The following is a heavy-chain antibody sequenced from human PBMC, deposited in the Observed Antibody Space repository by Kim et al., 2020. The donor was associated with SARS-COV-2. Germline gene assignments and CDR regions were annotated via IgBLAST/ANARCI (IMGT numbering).Heavy chain of an antibody. CDR3: ATDPIYGMDV. CDR1: GFTFSSYD. D-gene: IGHD3-9*01. V-gene: IGHV3-23*01. CDR2: ISESGT. J-gene: IGHJ6*01. Sequence: GGSLRLSCAASGFTFSSYDMSWVRQAPGKGLEWVTAISESGTYYADSVKGRFTVSRDNSRNTLYLQMSSLRAEDTATYHCATDPIYGMDVWGQGTTVTVSS.